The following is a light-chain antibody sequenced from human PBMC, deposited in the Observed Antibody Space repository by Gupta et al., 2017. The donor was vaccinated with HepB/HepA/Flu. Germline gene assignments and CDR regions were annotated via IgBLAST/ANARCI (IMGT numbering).Light chain of an antibody. CDR2: GAS. V-gene: IGKV3-15*01. J-gene: IGKJ4*01. CDR3: QQYKTWPPLT. CDR1: QSVRSS. Sequence: EIVMTQSPATLSVSPGERATLSCRASQSVRSSLAWYQQKPGQAPRLLIYGASTRATGIPARFSGSGYGTEFTLTISSRQSEDFAVYYCQQYKTWPPLTFGGGTKVEIK.